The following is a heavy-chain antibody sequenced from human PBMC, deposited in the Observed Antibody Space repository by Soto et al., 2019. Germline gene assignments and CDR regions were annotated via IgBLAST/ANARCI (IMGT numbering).Heavy chain of an antibody. D-gene: IGHD1-26*01. CDR2: ISTSSIYI. CDR3: ARGLLGAGAFKI. J-gene: IGHJ3*02. CDR1: GFTISSYS. Sequence: EVQLVESGGGLVKPGGSLRLSCAASGFTISSYSMNWVRQAPGKGLEWVSSISTSSIYIYYADSVKGRFTISRDNAKNSVYLQMNSLRAEDTSVYYCARGLLGAGAFKIWGQGTMVTVSS. V-gene: IGHV3-21*01.